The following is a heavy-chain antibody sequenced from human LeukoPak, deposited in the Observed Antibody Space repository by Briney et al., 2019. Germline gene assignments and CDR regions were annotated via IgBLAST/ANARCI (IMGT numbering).Heavy chain of an antibody. V-gene: IGHV4-38-2*01. CDR1: GYSISSGYY. CDR3: AKWGDYDVLTGYYVSDY. D-gene: IGHD3-9*01. Sequence: PSETLSLTCAVSGYSISSGYYWGWIRQPPGKGLEWIGSIYHSGSTYYNPSLKSRVTISVDTSKNQFSLKLSSVTAADTAVYYCAKWGDYDVLTGYYVSDYWGQGTLVTVSS. J-gene: IGHJ4*02. CDR2: IYHSGST.